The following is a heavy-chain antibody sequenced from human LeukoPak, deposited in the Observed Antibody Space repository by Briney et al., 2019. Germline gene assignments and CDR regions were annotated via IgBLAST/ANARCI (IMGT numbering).Heavy chain of an antibody. J-gene: IGHJ6*02. CDR2: INHSGST. Sequence: SETLSLTCAVYGGSFSGYYWSWIRRPPGKGLEWIGEINHSGSTNYNPSLKSRVTISVDTSKNQFSLKLSSVTAADTAVYYCARGALPIVVVPAAISMDVWGQGTTVTVSS. D-gene: IGHD2-2*01. CDR1: GGSFSGYY. CDR3: ARGALPIVVVPAAISMDV. V-gene: IGHV4-34*01.